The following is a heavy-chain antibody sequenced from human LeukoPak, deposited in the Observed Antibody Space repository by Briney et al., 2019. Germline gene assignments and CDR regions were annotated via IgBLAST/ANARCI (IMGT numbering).Heavy chain of an antibody. D-gene: IGHD4-23*01. J-gene: IGHJ4*02. CDR2: IYIGGNT. Sequence: GGSLRLSCAASGFDVSRNYMNWVRQAPGKGLEWVSAIYIGGNTYYADSVKGRFTISRDNSKNTLYLQMNSLRAEDTAVYYCASAFYGGNPDAGYWGQGTLVTVSS. V-gene: IGHV3-53*01. CDR3: ASAFYGGNPDAGY. CDR1: GFDVSRNY.